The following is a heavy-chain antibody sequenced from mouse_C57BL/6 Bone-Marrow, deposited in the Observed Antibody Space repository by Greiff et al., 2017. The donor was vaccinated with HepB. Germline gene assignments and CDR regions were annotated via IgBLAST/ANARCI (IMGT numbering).Heavy chain of an antibody. V-gene: IGHV5-9-1*02. CDR2: ISSGGDYI. CDR1: GFTFSSYA. J-gene: IGHJ3*01. Sequence: EVKLQESGEGLVKPGGSLKLSCAASGFTFSSYAMSWVRQTPEKRLEWVAYISSGGDYIYYADTVKGRFTISRDNARNTLYLQMSSLKSEDTAMYYCTRDRSPAWFAYWGQGTLVTVSA. CDR3: TRDRSPAWFAY.